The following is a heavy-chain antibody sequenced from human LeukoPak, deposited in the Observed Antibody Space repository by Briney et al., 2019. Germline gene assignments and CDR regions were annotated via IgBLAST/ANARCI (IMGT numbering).Heavy chain of an antibody. Sequence: ASVKVSCKTSGYTFIDYYMHWVRQAPGQGLEGMGWVNPVSGRTSITQKFRDKITLTRDTSITTFYMEVTWLTSDDTAIYYCARADRLDGSPYLIGPWGQGTLVTVSS. V-gene: IGHV1-2*02. D-gene: IGHD6-6*01. CDR1: GYTFIDYY. J-gene: IGHJ5*02. CDR2: VNPVSGRT. CDR3: ARADRLDGSPYLIGP.